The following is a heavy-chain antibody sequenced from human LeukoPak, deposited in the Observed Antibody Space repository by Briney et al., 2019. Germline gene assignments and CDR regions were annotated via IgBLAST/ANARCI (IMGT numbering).Heavy chain of an antibody. V-gene: IGHV3-30-3*01. J-gene: IGHJ4*02. CDR1: GFTFSSYA. D-gene: IGHD3-3*01. CDR2: ISYDGSNK. Sequence: GGSLRLSCAASGFTFSSYAMHWVRQAPGKGLEWVAVISYDGSNKYYADSVKGRFTISRDNSKNTLYLQMNSLRAEDTAVYYCARDRITDYDFWSGSPDYWGQGTLVTVSS. CDR3: ARDRITDYDFWSGSPDY.